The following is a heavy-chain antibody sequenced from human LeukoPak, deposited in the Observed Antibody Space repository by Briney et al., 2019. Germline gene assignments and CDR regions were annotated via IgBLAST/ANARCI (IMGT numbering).Heavy chain of an antibody. V-gene: IGHV3-53*01. CDR3: AREITLHYYDSSGYYDY. CDR1: GFTFSSYA. CDR2: IYSGGST. D-gene: IGHD3-22*01. J-gene: IGHJ4*02. Sequence: GGSLRLSCAASGFTFSSYAMSWVRQAPGMGLEWVSVIYSGGSTYYADSVKGRFTISRDNSKNTLYLQMNSLRAEDTAVYYCAREITLHYYDSSGYYDYWGQGALVTVSS.